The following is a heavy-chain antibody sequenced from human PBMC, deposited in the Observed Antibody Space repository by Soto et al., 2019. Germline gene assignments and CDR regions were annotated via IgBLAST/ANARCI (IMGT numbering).Heavy chain of an antibody. CDR3: AVENCTNGVCYNVYYGMDV. CDR2: IIPIFGTA. D-gene: IGHD2-8*01. J-gene: IGHJ6*02. V-gene: IGHV1-69*13. CDR1: GGTFSSYA. Sequence: GASVKVSCKASGGTFSSYAISWVRQAPGQGLEWMGGIIPIFGTANYAQKFQGRVTITADESTSTAYMELSSLRSEDTAVYYCAVENCTNGVCYNVYYGMDVWGQGTTVTVSS.